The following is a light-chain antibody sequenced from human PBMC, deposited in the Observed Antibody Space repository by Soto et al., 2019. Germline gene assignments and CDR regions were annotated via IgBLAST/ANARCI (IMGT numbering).Light chain of an antibody. CDR2: DAS. CDR3: QQNKDWPGT. CDR1: QSVSSY. Sequence: EIVMTQSPATLSLSPGERATLSCRASQSVSSYLAWYQQKPGQAPRLLIYDASTRATGIPVRFSGSGSGTEFTLTTSSLQSEDFGVYYCQQNKDWPGTFGQGTKVEIK. J-gene: IGKJ1*01. V-gene: IGKV3-15*01.